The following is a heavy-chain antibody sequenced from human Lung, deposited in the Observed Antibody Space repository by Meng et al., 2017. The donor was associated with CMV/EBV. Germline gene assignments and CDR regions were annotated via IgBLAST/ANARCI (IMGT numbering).Heavy chain of an antibody. CDR1: GGSISSSNW. Sequence: QLRLQESGPGLVKPSGTLSLTCAVSGGSISSSNWWGWVRQPPGKGLEWIGEIYHSGSTNYNPSLKSRVTISVDKSKNQFSLKLSSVTAADTAVYYCASFPPPGKQWLVTDYWGQGTLVTVSS. V-gene: IGHV4-4*02. CDR3: ASFPPPGKQWLVTDY. D-gene: IGHD6-19*01. J-gene: IGHJ4*02. CDR2: IYHSGST.